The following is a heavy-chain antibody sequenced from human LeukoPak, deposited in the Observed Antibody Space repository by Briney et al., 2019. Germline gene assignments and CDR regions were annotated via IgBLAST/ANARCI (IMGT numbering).Heavy chain of an antibody. Sequence: GGSLRLSCVASGFTVSSHYMSWVRQAPGKGLEWVSVLHSSGDTYYADSVKGRSTISRDNSKNTLYLQMNSLRAEDTAVYYCARGKVYYYYDYWGQGTLVTVSS. V-gene: IGHV3-53*01. CDR1: GFTVSSHY. D-gene: IGHD5/OR15-5a*01. J-gene: IGHJ4*02. CDR2: LHSSGDT. CDR3: ARGKVYYYYDY.